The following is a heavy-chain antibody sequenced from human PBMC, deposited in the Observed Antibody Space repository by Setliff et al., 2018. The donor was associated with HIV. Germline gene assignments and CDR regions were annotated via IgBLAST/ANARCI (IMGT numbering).Heavy chain of an antibody. CDR2: INPNNGGT. D-gene: IGHD4-17*01. Sequence: ASVKVSCKASGYTFTSYYIHWVRQAPGQGLEWMGWINPNNGGTNYAQKFQGRVTMTRDTSISTAYMELSRLRSDDTAVYYCARDWVTYGGNPLVPDYWGQGTLVTVSS. J-gene: IGHJ4*02. CDR1: GYTFTSYY. CDR3: ARDWVTYGGNPLVPDY. V-gene: IGHV1-2*02.